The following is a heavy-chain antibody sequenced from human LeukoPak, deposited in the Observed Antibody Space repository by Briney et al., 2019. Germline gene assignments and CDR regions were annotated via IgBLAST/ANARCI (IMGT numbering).Heavy chain of an antibody. CDR3: ARDTRPDRNFDY. Sequence: ASVKVTCKASGYTFTSYGISWVRPAPGQGLEWMGWISAYNGNTNYAQKLQGRVTMTTDTSTSTAYMELSSLRSEDTAVYYCARDTRPDRNFDYWGQGTLVTVSS. V-gene: IGHV1-18*01. CDR1: GYTFTSYG. D-gene: IGHD1-14*01. J-gene: IGHJ4*02. CDR2: ISAYNGNT.